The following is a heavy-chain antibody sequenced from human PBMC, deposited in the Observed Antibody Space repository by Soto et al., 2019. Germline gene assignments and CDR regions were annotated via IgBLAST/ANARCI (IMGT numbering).Heavy chain of an antibody. D-gene: IGHD3-22*01. CDR2: IYTSGST. J-gene: IGHJ5*02. CDR1: GGSISSYY. Sequence: SETLSLTCTVSGGSISSYYWSWIRQPAGKGLERIGRIYTSGSTNYNPSPKSRVTMSVDTSKSHFSLKQSSVTAADTAVYYCARLLLYNWFGPWGQGTLVTVSS. CDR3: ARLLLYNWFGP. V-gene: IGHV4-4*07.